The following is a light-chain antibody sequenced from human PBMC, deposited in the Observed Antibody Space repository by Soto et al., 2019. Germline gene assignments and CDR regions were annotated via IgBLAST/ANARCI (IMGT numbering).Light chain of an antibody. CDR1: SSNIGDNY. CDR2: DNN. Sequence: SVLTQPPSVSAAPGQKVTISCSGSSSNIGDNYVSWYQQLPGTAPKLLIYDNNKRPSGIPDRFSGSKSGTSATLGITGLQTGDEADYYCGTWDSSLSAGVFGTGTQLTVL. CDR3: GTWDSSLSAGV. J-gene: IGLJ1*01. V-gene: IGLV1-51*01.